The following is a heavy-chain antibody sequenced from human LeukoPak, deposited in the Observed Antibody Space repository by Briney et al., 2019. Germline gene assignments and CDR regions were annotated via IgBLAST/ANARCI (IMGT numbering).Heavy chain of an antibody. Sequence: GGSLRLSCAASGFTSNTYGIHWVRQAPGRGLKWVAVISYDGSKKYYADSVKGRFTISRDNSKNTLYLQMNSLRAEDTAVYYCAKDHHQLLPNWFDPWGQGTLVTVSS. CDR2: ISYDGSKK. V-gene: IGHV3-30*12. CDR1: GFTSNTYG. J-gene: IGHJ5*02. D-gene: IGHD2-2*01. CDR3: AKDHHQLLPNWFDP.